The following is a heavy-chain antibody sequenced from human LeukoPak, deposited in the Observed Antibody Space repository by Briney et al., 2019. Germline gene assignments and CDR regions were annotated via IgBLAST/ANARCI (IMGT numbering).Heavy chain of an antibody. V-gene: IGHV1-8*03. CDR2: MNPNSGNT. J-gene: IGHJ4*02. D-gene: IGHD3-10*01. CDR3: ATDPYYYGSGSYFGGF. Sequence: ASVKVSCKASGYTFTSYDINWVRQATGQGLEWMGWMNPNSGNTGYAQKFQGRVTITRNTSISTAYMELSSLRSEDTAVYYCATDPYYYGSGSYFGGFWGQGTLVTVSS. CDR1: GYTFTSYD.